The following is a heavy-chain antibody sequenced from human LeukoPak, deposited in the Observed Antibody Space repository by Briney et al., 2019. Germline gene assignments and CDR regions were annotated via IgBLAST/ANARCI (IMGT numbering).Heavy chain of an antibody. J-gene: IGHJ6*02. V-gene: IGHV3-53*01. CDR2: IYSGGST. Sequence: GGSLRLSCAASGFTVSSNYMSWVRQAPGKGLEWVSVIYSGGSTYYADSVKGRSTISSDNSKNTLYLQMNSLRAEDTAVYYCAKNSVTYYYGMDVWGQGTTVTVSS. CDR3: AKNSVTYYYGMDV. D-gene: IGHD2/OR15-2a*01. CDR1: GFTVSSNY.